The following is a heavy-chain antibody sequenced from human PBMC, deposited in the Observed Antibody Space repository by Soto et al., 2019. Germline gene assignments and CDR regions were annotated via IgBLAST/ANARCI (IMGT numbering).Heavy chain of an antibody. CDR1: GFTFSTYA. V-gene: IGHV3-23*01. CDR2: IGGSGRNT. D-gene: IGHD3-10*01. Sequence: EVQMLESGGGLVNPGGSLSLSCAASGFTFSTYAMTWVRQAPGKGLGGVSSIGGSGRNTYYADSVKGRLTISRDSSKNTLYLQMNSLRVEDTGVYYCAKDLNGSGSFTSYYHYGMDVWGQGTTVTVSS. CDR3: AKDLNGSGSFTSYYHYGMDV. J-gene: IGHJ6*02.